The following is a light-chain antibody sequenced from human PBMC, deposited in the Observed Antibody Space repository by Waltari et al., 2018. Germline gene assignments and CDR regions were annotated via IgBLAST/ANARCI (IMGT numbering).Light chain of an antibody. V-gene: IGKV3-20*01. Sequence: EIVLTQSPGTLSLSPGERATLSCRASQSVSSSYLAWYQHKPGQAPRLLFYGASSMATGITDSFSGSESGTDFTLTISRLEPEDFAVYYCQQYGSSLLFGPGTKVDIK. J-gene: IGKJ3*01. CDR1: QSVSSSY. CDR3: QQYGSSLL. CDR2: GAS.